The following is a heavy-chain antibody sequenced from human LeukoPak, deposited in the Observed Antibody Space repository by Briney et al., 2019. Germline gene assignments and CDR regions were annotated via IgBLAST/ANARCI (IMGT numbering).Heavy chain of an antibody. Sequence: GGSLRLSCLGSGFIFSDYAMHWVRQAPGKGLEYVSAISSNGGSTYYADSVKGRFTISRDNSKNTLYLQMSSLRAEDTAVYYCVKAGNYDILTGYYNVPPFDYWGQGTLVTVSS. D-gene: IGHD3-9*01. CDR2: ISSNGGST. CDR3: VKAGNYDILTGYYNVPPFDY. CDR1: GFIFSDYA. J-gene: IGHJ4*02. V-gene: IGHV3-64D*06.